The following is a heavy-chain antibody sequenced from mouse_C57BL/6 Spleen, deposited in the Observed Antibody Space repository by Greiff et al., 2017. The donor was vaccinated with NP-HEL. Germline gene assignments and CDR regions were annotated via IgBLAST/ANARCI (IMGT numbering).Heavy chain of an antibody. V-gene: IGHV1-42*01. J-gene: IGHJ4*01. D-gene: IGHD1-1*01. CDR3: ARSGTTVVDYAMDY. CDR1: GYSFTGYY. CDR2: INPSTGGT. Sequence: VQLKESGPELVKPGASVKISCKASGYSFTGYYMNWVKQSPEKSLEWIGEINPSTGGTTYNQKFKAKATLTVDKSSSTADMQLKSLTSEDSAVYYCARSGTTVVDYAMDYWGQGTSVTVSS.